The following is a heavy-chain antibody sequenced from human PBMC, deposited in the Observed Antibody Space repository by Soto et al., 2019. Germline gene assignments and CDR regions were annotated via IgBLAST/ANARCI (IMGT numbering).Heavy chain of an antibody. CDR3: AKPDSSGYYYAALYY. V-gene: IGHV3-23*01. CDR1: GFTFSSYA. Sequence: GGSLRLSCAASGFTFSSYAMSWVRQAPGKGLEWVSAISGSGGSTYYADSVKGRFTISRDNSKNTLYLQMNSLRAEDTAVYYCAKPDSSGYYYAALYYWGQGTLVTVSS. J-gene: IGHJ4*02. D-gene: IGHD3-22*01. CDR2: ISGSGGST.